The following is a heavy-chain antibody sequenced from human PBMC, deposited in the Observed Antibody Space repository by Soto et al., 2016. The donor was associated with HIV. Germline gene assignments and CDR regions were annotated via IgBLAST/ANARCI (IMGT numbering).Heavy chain of an antibody. D-gene: IGHD4-17*01. CDR1: GYTFTGYG. V-gene: IGHV1-18*01. Sequence: QVQLVQSGGEVKKPGASVKVSCKASGYTFTGYGISWVRQAPGQGLEWMGWINVYNDNINYAQKFQDRVTMTTDISTSTAYMELRSLRSGDTAVYYCARDDGDYGKGGVALYIWGRRTNGHRL. CDR3: ARDDGDYGKGGVALYI. CDR2: INVYNDNI. J-gene: IGHJ3*02.